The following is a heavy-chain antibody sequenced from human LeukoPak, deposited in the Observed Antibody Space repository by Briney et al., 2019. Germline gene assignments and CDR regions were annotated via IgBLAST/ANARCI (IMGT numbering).Heavy chain of an antibody. CDR2: INPNSGGT. J-gene: IGHJ3*02. D-gene: IGHD2-2*01. V-gene: IGHV1-2*02. Sequence: GGSLRLSCAASGYTFTGYYMHWVRQAPGQGLEWMGWINPNSGGTNYAQKFQGRVTMTRDTSISTAYMELSRLRSDDTAVYYCARSRVRGAFDIWGQGTMVTVSS. CDR1: GYTFTGYY. CDR3: ARSRVRGAFDI.